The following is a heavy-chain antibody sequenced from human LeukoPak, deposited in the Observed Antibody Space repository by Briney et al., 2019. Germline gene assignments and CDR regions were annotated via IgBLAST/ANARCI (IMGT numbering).Heavy chain of an antibody. D-gene: IGHD5-18*01. Sequence: GGSLRLSCAASGFTVSSSYMNWVRQAPGKGLEWVAFIRYDGGNKYYADSVKGRFTISRDNSKNTLYLQMNSLRTEDTAVYYCAKGGNGYSYGYFDYWGQGTLVTVSS. J-gene: IGHJ4*02. V-gene: IGHV3-30*02. CDR3: AKGGNGYSYGYFDY. CDR2: IRYDGGNK. CDR1: GFTVSSSY.